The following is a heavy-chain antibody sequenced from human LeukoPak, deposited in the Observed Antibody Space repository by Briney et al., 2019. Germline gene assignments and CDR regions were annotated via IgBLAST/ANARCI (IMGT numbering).Heavy chain of an antibody. CDR1: GGSISSYY. D-gene: IGHD5-24*01. V-gene: IGHV4-59*01. CDR3: ASPSGAPINDAFDI. CDR2: IYYSGST. Sequence: KPSETLSLTCTVSGGSISSYYWSWIRQPPGKGLEWIGYIYYSGSTNYNPSLKSRVTISVDTSKNQFSLKLSSVTAADTAVYYCASPSGAPINDAFDIWGQGTMVTVSS. J-gene: IGHJ3*02.